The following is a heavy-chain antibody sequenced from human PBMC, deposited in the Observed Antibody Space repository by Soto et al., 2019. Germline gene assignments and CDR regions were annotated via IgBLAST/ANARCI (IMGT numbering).Heavy chain of an antibody. V-gene: IGHV1-24*01. J-gene: IGHJ5*02. D-gene: IGHD3-22*01. CDR1: GYTLTELS. CDR2: FDPEDGET. Sequence: ASVKVSCKVSGYTLTELSMHWVRQSPGKGLEWMGGFDPEDGETIYAQKFQGRVTMTEDTSTDTAYMELSSLRSEDTAVYYCAKFNYDSSGYYYPYNWFDPWGQGTLVTVSS. CDR3: AKFNYDSSGYYYPYNWFDP.